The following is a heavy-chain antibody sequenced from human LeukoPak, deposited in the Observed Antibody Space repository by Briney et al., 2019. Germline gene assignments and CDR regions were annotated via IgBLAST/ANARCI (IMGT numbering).Heavy chain of an antibody. D-gene: IGHD6-6*01. CDR3: ARQVEYSSSSGGYYYYYYMDV. V-gene: IGHV5-51*01. CDR2: IYPGDSDT. J-gene: IGHJ6*03. Sequence: GESLKISCKGSGYSSTSYWIGWVRQMPGKGLEWMGIIYPGDSDTRYSPSFQGQVTISADKSISTAYLQWSSLKASDTAMYYCARQVEYSSSSGGYYYYYYMDVWGKGTTVTVSS. CDR1: GYSSTSYW.